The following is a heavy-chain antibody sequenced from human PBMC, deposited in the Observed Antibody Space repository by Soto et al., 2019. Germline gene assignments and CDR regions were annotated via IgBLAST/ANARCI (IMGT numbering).Heavy chain of an antibody. CDR1: GGSISSGGYY. CDR3: ARDCSSTSCYTNYPYYYYGMDV. D-gene: IGHD2-2*02. Sequence: SETLSLTCTVSGGSISSGGYYWSWIRQHPGKGLEWIGYIYYSGSTYYNPSLKSRVTISVDTSKNQFSLKLSSVTAADTAVYYCARDCSSTSCYTNYPYYYYGMDVWGQGTTV. CDR2: IYYSGST. V-gene: IGHV4-31*03. J-gene: IGHJ6*02.